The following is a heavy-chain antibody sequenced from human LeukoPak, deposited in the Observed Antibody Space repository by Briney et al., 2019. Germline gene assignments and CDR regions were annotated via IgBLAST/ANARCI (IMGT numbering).Heavy chain of an antibody. J-gene: IGHJ4*02. CDR2: IGSTGSNT. CDR1: GFTFSSYA. CDR3: AKSMSTVTTSPF. V-gene: IGHV3-23*05. Sequence: PGGSLRLSCAASGFTFSSYAMSWVRQAPGEWLEWVSTIGSTGSNTYYTDSVKGRFTISRDNSKNTLYLQINGLRADDTAVYYCAKSMSTVTTSPFWGQGTLVTVSS. D-gene: IGHD4-11*01.